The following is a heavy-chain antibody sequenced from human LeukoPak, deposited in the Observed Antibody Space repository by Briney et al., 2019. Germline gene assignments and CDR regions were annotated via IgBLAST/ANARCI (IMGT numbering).Heavy chain of an antibody. CDR3: ASRSSWKIRFYYYYGMDV. CDR1: GGTFSSYA. V-gene: IGHV1-69*13. Sequence: GASVKVSCKASGGTFSSYAISWVRQAPGQGLEWMGGIIPIFGTANYAQKFQGRVTITADESTSTAYMEQSSLRSEDTAVYYCASRSSWKIRFYYYYGMDVWGQGTTVTVSS. CDR2: IIPIFGTA. J-gene: IGHJ6*02. D-gene: IGHD6-13*01.